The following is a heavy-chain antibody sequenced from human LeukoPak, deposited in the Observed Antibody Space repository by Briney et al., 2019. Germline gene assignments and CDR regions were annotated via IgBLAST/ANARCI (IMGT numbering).Heavy chain of an antibody. J-gene: IGHJ4*02. CDR3: ATFRDRGQWLVPYYFDY. D-gene: IGHD6-19*01. V-gene: IGHV1-24*01. Sequence: ASVKVSCKVSGYTLTELSMHWVRQAPGKGLEWMGGFDPEDGETIYAQKFQGRVTMTEDTSTDTAYMELSSLRSEDTAVYYCATFRDRGQWLVPYYFDYWGQGTLVTVSS. CDR2: FDPEDGET. CDR1: GYTLTELS.